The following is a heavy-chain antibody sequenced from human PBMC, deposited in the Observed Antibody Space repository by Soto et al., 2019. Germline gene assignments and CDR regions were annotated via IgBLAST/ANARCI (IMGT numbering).Heavy chain of an antibody. D-gene: IGHD3-10*01. Sequence: SGGSLRLSCTASGFFFGGYYMHWARQAPGKGLEWVSLIKYDRINTYVTDTVKGRFTISSDRPRNTLFLQMTSLRVEDTAVYFCVREVATSGRYYPFDDWGKGTLVTVSS. CDR2: IKYDRINT. J-gene: IGHJ4*02. V-gene: IGHV3-30*10. CDR1: GFFFGGYY. CDR3: VREVATSGRYYPFDD.